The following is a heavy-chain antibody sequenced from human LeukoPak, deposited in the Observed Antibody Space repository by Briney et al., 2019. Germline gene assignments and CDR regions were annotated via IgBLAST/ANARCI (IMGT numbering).Heavy chain of an antibody. CDR3: AKESQIPASGTIGY. D-gene: IGHD6-13*01. V-gene: IGHV3-23*01. CDR2: IGGGGTYT. CDR1: GFTFRNFA. J-gene: IGHJ4*02. Sequence: GGSLRLSCAASGFTFRNFAMCWVRQAPGKGLEWVSAIGGGGTYTYYADSVKGRFTISRDNSKNTLYLQMNSLRAEDTAVYYCAKESQIPASGTIGYWGQGTLVTVSS.